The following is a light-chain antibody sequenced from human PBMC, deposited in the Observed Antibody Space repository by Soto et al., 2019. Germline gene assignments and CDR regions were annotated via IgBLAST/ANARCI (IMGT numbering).Light chain of an antibody. CDR3: QQSYNSPQT. J-gene: IGKJ5*01. CDR2: AAS. V-gene: IGKV1-39*01. CDR1: QTIMTY. Sequence: DIQMTQSPSSLSASVGAEVTITCRASQTIMTYLNWYQLKPGKPPRLLIYAASSLQSGVPSRFSGSGSGTDFTLTISSLQPEDFATYSCQQSYNSPQTFGQGTRLE.